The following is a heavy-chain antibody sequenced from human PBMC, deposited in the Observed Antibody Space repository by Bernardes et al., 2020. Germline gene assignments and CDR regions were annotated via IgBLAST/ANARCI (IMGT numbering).Heavy chain of an antibody. CDR3: ARGSNQDFGVVTQKGRYYFDY. CDR1: GGSFSGYY. V-gene: IGHV4-34*01. CDR2: INHSGST. Sequence: SEPLSLTCAVYGGSFSGYYWSWIRQPPGKGLEWIGEINHSGSTNYNPSLKSRVTISVDTSKNQFSLKLSSVTAADTAVYYCARGSNQDFGVVTQKGRYYFDYWGQGTLVTVSS. D-gene: IGHD3-3*01. J-gene: IGHJ4*02.